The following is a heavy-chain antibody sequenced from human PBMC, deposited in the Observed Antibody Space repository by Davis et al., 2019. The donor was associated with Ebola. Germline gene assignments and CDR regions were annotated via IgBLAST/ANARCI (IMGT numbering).Heavy chain of an antibody. J-gene: IGHJ6*02. CDR3: VKGSGSYFNYYGMDV. Sequence: PGGSLRLSCAASGFTFSSYAMSWVRQAPGKGLEWVSAISSSGGSTYYADSVKGRFTISRDSSKNTLHLQMSSLRAEDMAVYYCVKGSGSYFNYYGMDVWGQGTTVTVSS. CDR2: ISSSGGST. V-gene: IGHV3-23*01. D-gene: IGHD3-10*01. CDR1: GFTFSSYA.